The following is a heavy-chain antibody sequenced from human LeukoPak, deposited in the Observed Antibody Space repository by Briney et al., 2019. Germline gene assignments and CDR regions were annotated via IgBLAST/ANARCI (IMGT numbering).Heavy chain of an antibody. CDR1: GGSLRSHY. J-gene: IGHJ5*02. CDR3: ARLTGTAYNWFDP. CDR2: IFPGGGT. D-gene: IGHD1-20*01. V-gene: IGHV4-4*07. Sequence: SETLSLTCTVSGGSLRSHYWNWIRQPAGKGLEWVGRIFPGGGTSYSPSLKSRVTMSADTSKSQFSLKLTSVTAADTAVYYCARLTGTAYNWFDPWGPGTLVTVSS.